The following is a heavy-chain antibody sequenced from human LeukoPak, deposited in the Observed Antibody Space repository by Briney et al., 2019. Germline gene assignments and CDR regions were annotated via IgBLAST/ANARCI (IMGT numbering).Heavy chain of an antibody. CDR1: GYTFTDHY. Sequence: GASVKVSCKTSGYTFTDHYIHWIRQTPRGGLEWLGWINPQRGYTDSSQTFQGRLTITRDTSINTAHMELFSLTSDDTAIYYCARSILIMIRGVVEYWVRGSLVAVSS. J-gene: IGHJ1*01. CDR3: ARSILIMIRGVVEY. V-gene: IGHV1-2*02. D-gene: IGHD3-10*01. CDR2: INPQRGYT.